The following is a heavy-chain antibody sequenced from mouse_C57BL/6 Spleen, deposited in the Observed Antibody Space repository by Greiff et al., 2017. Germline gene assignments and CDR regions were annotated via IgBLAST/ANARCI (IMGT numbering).Heavy chain of an antibody. V-gene: IGHV5-17*01. CDR3: ARRHYSSRGDYYVGY. J-gene: IGHJ2*01. Sequence: EVKLVESGGGLVKPGGSLKLSCAASGFTFSDYGMHWVRQAPEKGLEWVAYISSGSSTIYYADTVKGRFTISRDNAKNTLFLQMTSLRSEDTSMYYCARRHYSSRGDYYVGYWGKGTTLTVSS. CDR1: GFTFSDYG. D-gene: IGHD1-1*01. CDR2: ISSGSSTI.